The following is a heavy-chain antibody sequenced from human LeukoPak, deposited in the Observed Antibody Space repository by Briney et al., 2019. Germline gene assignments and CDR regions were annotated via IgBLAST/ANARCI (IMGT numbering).Heavy chain of an antibody. CDR1: GGSISSYY. CDR2: IYYSGST. V-gene: IGHV4-59*01. D-gene: IGHD5-12*01. J-gene: IGHJ3*02. Sequence: PSETLSLTCTVSGGSISSYYWSWIRQPPGKGLEWIGYIYYSGSTNYNPSLKSRVTISVDTSKNQFSLKLSSVTAADTAVNYCARGRGGSDAFDIWGQGTMVSVSS. CDR3: ARGRGGSDAFDI.